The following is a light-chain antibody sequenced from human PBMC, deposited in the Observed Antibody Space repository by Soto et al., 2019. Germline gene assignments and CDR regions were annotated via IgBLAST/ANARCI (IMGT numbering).Light chain of an antibody. V-gene: IGLV2-14*01. CDR1: SSDVGGYNY. CDR2: DVS. CDR3: SSYTRFSPTYV. Sequence: QCALSQPASVSGSPGQSITISCTGTSSDVGGYNYVSWYQEHPGKAPKLLIYDVSNRPSGVSNRFSGSKSGNTASLTISGLQAEDEADYYCSSYTRFSPTYVFGTGTKLTVL. J-gene: IGLJ1*01.